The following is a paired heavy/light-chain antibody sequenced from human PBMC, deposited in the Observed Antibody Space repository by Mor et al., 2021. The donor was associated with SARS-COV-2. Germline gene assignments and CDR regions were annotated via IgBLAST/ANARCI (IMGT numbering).Light chain of an antibody. J-gene: IGLJ2*01. CDR1: SSDVGGYNY. CDR2: DVS. CDR3: SSYTTSSTVV. V-gene: IGLV2-14*03. Sequence: QSALTQPASVSGSPGQSITISCTGTSSDVGGYNYVSWYQQHPGKAPKLMIYDVSNRPSGVSNRFSGSKSGNTASLTISGLQAEDEADYYCSSYTTSSTVVFGGGTKLTVL.
Heavy chain of an antibody. D-gene: IGHD6-13*01. V-gene: IGHV3-49*04. CDR3: TRGPGIPVAASAY. J-gene: IGHJ4*02. Sequence: EVQLVESGGGLEQPGRSLRLSCTASGFTFGDYAMSWVRQAPGKGLEWVGFIRSKAYGGTTQYAASVKGRFTISRDDSKSIAFLQMNSLKTEDTAVYYCTRGPGIPVAASAYWGQGALVTVSS. CDR1: GFTFGDYA. CDR2: IRSKAYGGTT.